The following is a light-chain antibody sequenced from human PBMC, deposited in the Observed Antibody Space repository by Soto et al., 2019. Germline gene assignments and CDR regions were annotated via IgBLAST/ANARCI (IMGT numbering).Light chain of an antibody. CDR1: QDISDY. CDR3: QQCYNTPYT. V-gene: IGKV1-9*01. Sequence: DIQLTQSPSFLSASVGDRVTITCRASQDISDYLAWYQQRPGKAPKLLIYAASTLQSGVPSRFSGSGSGTEFTLTISSLQAEDVAVYYCQQCYNTPYTFGQGTKVEIK. CDR2: AAS. J-gene: IGKJ2*01.